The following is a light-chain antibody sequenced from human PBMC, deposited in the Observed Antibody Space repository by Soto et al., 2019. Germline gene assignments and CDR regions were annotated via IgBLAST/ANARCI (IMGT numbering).Light chain of an antibody. CDR2: EVT. Sequence: QSVLTQPASVSGSPGQSITISCTGTSSDVGRYNYVSWYQQYPGRAPKLIIYEVTNRPSGVSDRFSGSKSGNVASLTISGLQAADEADYDCGSYTSTYVRIFGTGTKVTVL. CDR3: GSYTSTYVRI. CDR1: SSDVGRYNY. J-gene: IGLJ1*01. V-gene: IGLV2-14*01.